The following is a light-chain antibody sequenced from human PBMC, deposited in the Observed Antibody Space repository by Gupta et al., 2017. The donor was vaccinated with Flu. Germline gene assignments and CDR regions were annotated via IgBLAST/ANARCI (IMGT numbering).Light chain of an antibody. Sequence: DIEMTQSPSSASASVGDRLTITCRASQNINNYLNWYQQKQGKAPKLLVFETSKVQSGVPPRFSGSGSGTNFILTISSLQAEDVATYYCQQSDNTPLTFGGGTRVEIK. CDR2: ETS. V-gene: IGKV1-39*01. J-gene: IGKJ4*01. CDR3: QQSDNTPLT. CDR1: QNINNY.